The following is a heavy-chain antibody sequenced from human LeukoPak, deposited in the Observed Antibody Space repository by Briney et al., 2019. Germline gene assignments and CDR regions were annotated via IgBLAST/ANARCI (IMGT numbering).Heavy chain of an antibody. Sequence: SETLSLTCTVSGGSISRADYFWSWIRQHPGKGLEWIGYIYYSGSTYYNPSLKSRVTISIDTSKNQFSLRLSSVTAADTAVYSCARSGYCSGGNCYSGWYFDLWGRGTLVTVSS. J-gene: IGHJ2*01. CDR1: GGSISRADYF. CDR2: IYYSGST. CDR3: ARSGYCSGGNCYSGWYFDL. D-gene: IGHD2-15*01. V-gene: IGHV4-31*03.